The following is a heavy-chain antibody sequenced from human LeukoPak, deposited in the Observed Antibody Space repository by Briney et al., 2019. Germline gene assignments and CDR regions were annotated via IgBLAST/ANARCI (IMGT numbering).Heavy chain of an antibody. Sequence: GGSLRLSCAASGFTFSSYWMSWVRQAPGKGLEWVANIKQDGSEKYYVDSVKGRFTISRDNSKNSLYLEMNSLTAEDTALYYCAKGNLIGATLVGLDYWGQGTLVTVSS. J-gene: IGHJ4*02. CDR1: GFTFSSYW. CDR2: IKQDGSEK. CDR3: AKGNLIGATLVGLDY. V-gene: IGHV3-7*03. D-gene: IGHD2-15*01.